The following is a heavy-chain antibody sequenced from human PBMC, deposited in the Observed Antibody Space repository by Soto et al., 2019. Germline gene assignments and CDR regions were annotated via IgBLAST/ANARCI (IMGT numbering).Heavy chain of an antibody. J-gene: IGHJ6*02. D-gene: IGHD3-10*01. V-gene: IGHV3-23*01. CDR3: ALGTTMVRVVIVMYYGMDV. CDR1: GFTFSSYA. CDR2: ISGSGGST. Sequence: EVQLLESGGGLVQPGGSLRLSCAASGFTFSSYAMSWVRQAPGKGLEWVSAISGSGGSTYYADSVKGRFTISRDNSKNTLYLQMNSLRAEDTAVYYCALGTTMVRVVIVMYYGMDVWGQGTTVTVSS.